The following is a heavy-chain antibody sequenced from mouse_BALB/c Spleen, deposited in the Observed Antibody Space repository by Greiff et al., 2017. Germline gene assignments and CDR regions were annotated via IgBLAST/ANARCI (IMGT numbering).Heavy chain of an antibody. CDR1: GFSLSTSGMG. Sequence: QVTLKVCGPGILQPSQTLSLTCSFSGFSLSTSGMGVSWIRQPSGKGLEWLAHIYWDDDKRYNPSLKSRLTISKDTSRNQVFLKITSVDTADTATYYCARGDYYKPEGFAYWGHGTLVTVSA. CDR2: IYWDDDK. J-gene: IGHJ3*01. D-gene: IGHD2-12*01. V-gene: IGHV8-12*01. CDR3: ARGDYYKPEGFAY.